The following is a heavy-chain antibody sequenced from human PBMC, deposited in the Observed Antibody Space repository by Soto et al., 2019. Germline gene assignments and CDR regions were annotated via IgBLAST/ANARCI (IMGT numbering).Heavy chain of an antibody. J-gene: IGHJ3*02. CDR1: GGSISSGGYY. CDR3: ARAYIVLMVPDAFDI. D-gene: IGHD2-8*01. Sequence: QVQLQESGPGLVKPSQTLSLTCTVSGGSISSGGYYWSWIRQHPGKGLEWIGYIYYSGSTYYNPSLKSRVTISVDTSKNQFPLKLSSVTAADTAVYYCARAYIVLMVPDAFDIWGQGTMVTVSS. CDR2: IYYSGST. V-gene: IGHV4-31*03.